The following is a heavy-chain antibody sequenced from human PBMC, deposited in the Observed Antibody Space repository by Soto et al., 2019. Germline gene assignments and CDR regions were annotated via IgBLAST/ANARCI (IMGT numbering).Heavy chain of an antibody. CDR2: IIPIFGTA. CDR3: ATPAFIAAAGTGYFDY. D-gene: IGHD6-13*01. CDR1: GGTFSSYA. J-gene: IGHJ4*02. Sequence: QVQLVQSGAEVKKPGSSVKVSCKAPGGTFSSYAISWVRQAPGQGLEWMGGIIPIFGTANYAQKFQGRVTITADESTSTAYMELSSLRSEDTAVYYCATPAFIAAAGTGYFDYWGQGTLVTVSS. V-gene: IGHV1-69*01.